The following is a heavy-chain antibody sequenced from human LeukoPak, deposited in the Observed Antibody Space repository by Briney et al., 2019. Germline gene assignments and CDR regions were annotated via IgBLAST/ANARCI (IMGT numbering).Heavy chain of an antibody. Sequence: SVKVSCKASGGTFSSYAISWVRQAPGQGLEWMGGIIPIFGTANYAQKFQGRVTITADKSTSTAYMELSSLRSEDTAVYYCASPRVSYGDYYFDYWGQGTLVTVSS. CDR2: IIPIFGTA. CDR1: GGTFSSYA. CDR3: ASPRVSYGDYYFDY. D-gene: IGHD4-17*01. J-gene: IGHJ4*02. V-gene: IGHV1-69*06.